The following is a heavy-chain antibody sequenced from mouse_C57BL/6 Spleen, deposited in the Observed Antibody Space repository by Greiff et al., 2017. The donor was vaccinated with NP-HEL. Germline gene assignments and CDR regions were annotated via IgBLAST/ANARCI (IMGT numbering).Heavy chain of an antibody. CDR3: ARRGLRPRDYAMDY. CDR2: IHPNSGST. CDR1: GYTFTSYW. Sequence: QVQLQQPGAELVKPGASVKLSCKASGYTFTSYWMHWVKQRPGQGLEWIGMIHPNSGSTNYNEKFKSQATLTVDKSSSTAYMQLSSLTSEDSAVYYGARRGLRPRDYAMDYWGQGTSVTVSS. J-gene: IGHJ4*01. D-gene: IGHD3-2*02. V-gene: IGHV1-64*01.